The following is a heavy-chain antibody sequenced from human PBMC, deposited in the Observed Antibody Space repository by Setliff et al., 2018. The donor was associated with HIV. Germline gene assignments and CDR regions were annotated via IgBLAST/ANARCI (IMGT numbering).Heavy chain of an antibody. Sequence: ASVKVSCKVSGHTFTDYYIHWLRQVPGQGLEWMGWINPNSGDTKHAQKFQGRVSMTRDTSTTTAHMELSRLRPDDTATYYCARVNWAVGLAVDYWGQGTLVTVSS. V-gene: IGHV1-2*02. CDR3: ARVNWAVGLAVDY. D-gene: IGHD3-3*02. CDR2: INPNSGDT. J-gene: IGHJ4*02. CDR1: GHTFTDYY.